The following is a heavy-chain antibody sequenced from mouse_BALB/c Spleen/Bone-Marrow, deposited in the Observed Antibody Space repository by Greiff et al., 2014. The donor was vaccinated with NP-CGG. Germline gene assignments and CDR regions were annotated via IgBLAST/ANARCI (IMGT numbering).Heavy chain of an antibody. CDR1: GYTFTSYW. J-gene: IGHJ1*01. V-gene: IGHV1-69*02. CDR3: AGGGNGYDGYWYFDV. D-gene: IGHD2-2*01. Sequence: QVHVKQSGAELVKPGASVKLSCKASGYTFTSYWMHWVKQRPGQGLEWIGEIDPSDSYTNYNQKFKGKATLTVDKSSSTAYMQLSSLTSEDSAVYYCAGGGNGYDGYWYFDVWGAGTTVTVSS. CDR2: IDPSDSYT.